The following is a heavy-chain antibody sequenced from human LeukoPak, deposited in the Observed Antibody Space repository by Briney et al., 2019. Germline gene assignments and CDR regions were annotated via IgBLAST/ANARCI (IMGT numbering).Heavy chain of an antibody. D-gene: IGHD2-15*01. V-gene: IGHV4-4*07. J-gene: IGHJ4*02. CDR3: AKEGRSSTPGY. Sequence: SETLSLTCTVSGGSISTYYWSWIRQPAGEGLEWIGRVHSSGSTDYNPFLRSRVTMSVDTSKNQFSLNLRSVTAADTAVYYCAKEGRSSTPGYWGQGTLVTVSS. CDR1: GGSISTYY. CDR2: VHSSGST.